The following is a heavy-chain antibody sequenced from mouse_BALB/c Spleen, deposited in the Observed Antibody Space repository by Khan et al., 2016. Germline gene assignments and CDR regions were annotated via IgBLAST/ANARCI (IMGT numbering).Heavy chain of an antibody. D-gene: IGHD2-14*01. J-gene: IGHJ3*01. V-gene: IGHV3-8*02. CDR2: ISYSGST. Sequence: EVKLLESGPSLVKPSQTLSLTCSVTGDSITSGYWNWIRKFPGNKLEYMGYISYSGSTYYNPSLKSRISITRDTSKNQYYLQLNSVTTEDTATHYCARSNRNDAWFAFWGQGTLVTVSA. CDR3: ARSNRNDAWFAF. CDR1: GDSITSGY.